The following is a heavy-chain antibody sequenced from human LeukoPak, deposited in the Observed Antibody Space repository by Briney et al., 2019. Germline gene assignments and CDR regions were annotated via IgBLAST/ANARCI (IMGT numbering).Heavy chain of an antibody. Sequence: SVKVSCKASGGTFSSYAIIWVRQAPGQGLEWMGGIIPIFGTANYAQKFQGRVTITADESTSTAYMELSSLRSEDTAVYYCASRADIASGWYKGGDQFDYWGQGTLVTVSS. CDR3: ASRADIASGWYKGGDQFDY. D-gene: IGHD6-19*01. J-gene: IGHJ4*02. CDR2: IIPIFGTA. V-gene: IGHV1-69*13. CDR1: GGTFSSYA.